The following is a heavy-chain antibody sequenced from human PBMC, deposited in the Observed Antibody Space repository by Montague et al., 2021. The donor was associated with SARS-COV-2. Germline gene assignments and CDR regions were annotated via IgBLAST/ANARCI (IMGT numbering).Heavy chain of an antibody. V-gene: IGHV3-23*03. CDR1: GFTFNNYA. J-gene: IGHJ1*01. Sequence: SLRLSCAASGFTFNNYAMSWVRQAPGKGLEWVSVIFSGDSTPFYADSVKGRFTVSRDNAKNTLYLQMNSLRAEDTAVYYCVYSGSNRPGVPHRGQGTLVTVSS. D-gene: IGHD3-10*01. CDR3: VYSGSNRPGVPH. CDR2: IFSGDSTP.